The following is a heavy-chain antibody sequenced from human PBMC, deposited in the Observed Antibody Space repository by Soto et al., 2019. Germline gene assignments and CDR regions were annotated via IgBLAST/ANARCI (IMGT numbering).Heavy chain of an antibody. J-gene: IGHJ4*02. CDR2: ISGSGGST. D-gene: IGHD3-10*01. CDR3: AKSHESLVRGVIPYYFDY. V-gene: IGHV3-23*01. Sequence: GWSLRLSCAASGFTFSSYAMSWVRQAPGKGLEWVSSISGSGGSTYYADSVKGRFTISRDNSKNTLYLQMNSLRAEDTAVYYCAKSHESLVRGVIPYYFDYWGQGNLVTV. CDR1: GFTFSSYA.